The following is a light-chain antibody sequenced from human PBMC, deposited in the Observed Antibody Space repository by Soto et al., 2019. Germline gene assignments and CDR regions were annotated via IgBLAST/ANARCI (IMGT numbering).Light chain of an antibody. Sequence: EIVLTQSPGTLSLSPGERATLSCRASQSVSSTYLAWYQQKPGQAPRRLIFRASTRATGIPARFSGSGSGTEFTLTISSLQSEDFAVYYCQQYHHWPPITFGQGTRLEIK. J-gene: IGKJ5*01. CDR2: RAS. CDR1: QSVSSTY. V-gene: IGKV3-15*01. CDR3: QQYHHWPPIT.